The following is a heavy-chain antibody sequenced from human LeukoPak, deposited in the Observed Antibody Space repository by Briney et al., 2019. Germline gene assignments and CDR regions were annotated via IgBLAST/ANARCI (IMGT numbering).Heavy chain of an antibody. CDR3: AKRLSRGYYGKLIFDY. D-gene: IGHD2-15*01. CDR2: ITTSGEST. V-gene: IGHV3-23*01. J-gene: IGHJ4*02. CDR1: GFTFSDFA. Sequence: GGSLRLSCAPSGFTFSDFAMSWVRQSPGKGLEWVSSITTSGESTYYADSVKGRFAISRDNSGSTLYLQMNSLRIEDSAVYYCAKRLSRGYYGKLIFDYCGQGALVTVSS.